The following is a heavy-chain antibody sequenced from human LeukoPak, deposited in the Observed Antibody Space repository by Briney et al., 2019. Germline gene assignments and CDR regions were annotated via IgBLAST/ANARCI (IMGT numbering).Heavy chain of an antibody. CDR2: INPNSGGT. Sequence: ASVKVSCKASGYTFTSYGISWVRQAPGQGLEWMGWINPNSGGTYSAQKFQGRVTMTRDTSISTAYMELSRLRSDDTAVYYCARDLGATQPTWGQGTLVTVSS. CDR1: GYTFTSYG. CDR3: ARDLGATQPT. J-gene: IGHJ4*02. D-gene: IGHD1-26*01. V-gene: IGHV1-2*02.